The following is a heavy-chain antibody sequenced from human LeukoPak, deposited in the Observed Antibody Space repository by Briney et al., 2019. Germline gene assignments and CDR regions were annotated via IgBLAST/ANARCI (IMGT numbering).Heavy chain of an antibody. CDR3: ARDQGLAAVGTPYYYYGMDV. CDR1: GFTVSSNY. D-gene: IGHD6-13*01. CDR2: IYSGGST. J-gene: IGHJ6*02. Sequence: GGSLRLSCAASGFTVSSNYLSWVRQAPGKGLEWVSVIYSGGSTYYADSVKGRFTISRDNSKNTLYLQMNSLRAEDTAVYYCARDQGLAAVGTPYYYYGMDVWGQGTTVTVSS. V-gene: IGHV3-66*01.